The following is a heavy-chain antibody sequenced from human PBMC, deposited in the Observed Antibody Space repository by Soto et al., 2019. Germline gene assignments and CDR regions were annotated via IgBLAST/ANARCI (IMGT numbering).Heavy chain of an antibody. Sequence: PSETLSLTGAVAGGSISSGGYSWSWIRQPPGKGLEWIGYIYHSGSTYYNPSLKSRVTISVHRSNNQCSLKLSSVTAADTAVYYCGRGDYCSSTSCWFDPWGQGTMVTVSS. D-gene: IGHD2-2*01. J-gene: IGHJ5*02. CDR3: GRGDYCSSTSCWFDP. V-gene: IGHV4-30-2*01. CDR1: GGSISSGGYS. CDR2: IYHSGST.